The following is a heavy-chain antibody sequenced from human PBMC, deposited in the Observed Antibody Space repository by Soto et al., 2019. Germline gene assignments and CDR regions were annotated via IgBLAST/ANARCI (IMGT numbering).Heavy chain of an antibody. D-gene: IGHD2-2*01. CDR2: IIPIFGTA. CDR3: ARRWRVISTSHYYYYGMDV. CDR1: GGTFSSYA. J-gene: IGHJ6*02. Sequence: SVKVSCKASGGTFSSYAISWVRQAPGQGLEWMGGIIPIFGTANYAQKFQGRVTITADESTSTAYMELSSLRSEDTAVYYCARRWRVISTSHYYYYGMDVWGQGTTVTVSS. V-gene: IGHV1-69*13.